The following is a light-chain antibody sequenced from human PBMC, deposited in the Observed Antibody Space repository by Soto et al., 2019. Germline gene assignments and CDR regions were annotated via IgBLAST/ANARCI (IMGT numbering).Light chain of an antibody. V-gene: IGKV2-28*01. Sequence: EIVMTQSPLSLPVTPGEPASISCRSSQSLLHSNGYNYLDWYLQKPGQSPQLLISLGSNPASGVPARFSGSGSATDFTLNIARVEAEDFGVYYCMQALQSPYTFGQGTKLEIK. CDR1: QSLLHSNGYNY. J-gene: IGKJ2*01. CDR2: LGS. CDR3: MQALQSPYT.